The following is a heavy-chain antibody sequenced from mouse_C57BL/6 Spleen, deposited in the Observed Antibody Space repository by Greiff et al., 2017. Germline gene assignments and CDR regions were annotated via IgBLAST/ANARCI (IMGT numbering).Heavy chain of an antibody. J-gene: IGHJ3*01. Sequence: DVHLVESGGDLVKPGGSLKLSCAASGFTFSSYGMSWVRQTPDKRLEWVATISSGGSYTYYPDSVKGRFTISRDNAKNTLYLQMSSLKSEDTAMYYCARHPYYDDERAWCAYWGQGTLVTVSA. CDR1: GFTFSSYG. CDR2: ISSGGSYT. D-gene: IGHD2-4*01. V-gene: IGHV5-6*01. CDR3: ARHPYYDDERAWCAY.